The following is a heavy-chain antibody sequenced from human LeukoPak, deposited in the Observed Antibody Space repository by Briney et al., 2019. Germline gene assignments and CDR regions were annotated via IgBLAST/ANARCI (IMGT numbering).Heavy chain of an antibody. D-gene: IGHD3-22*01. CDR1: GGSISGYY. V-gene: IGHV4-59*08. Sequence: SETLSLSCTDSGGSISGYYRRWIRQPPGKGLECIGYIYYSGSTNYNPSLKSRVTISVDTSRNQFSLKLTSVTAADTAVYYCAKVSDRDSSGCYCGSEYWGQGTLVTVSS. J-gene: IGHJ4*02. CDR3: AKVSDRDSSGCYCGSEY. CDR2: IYYSGST.